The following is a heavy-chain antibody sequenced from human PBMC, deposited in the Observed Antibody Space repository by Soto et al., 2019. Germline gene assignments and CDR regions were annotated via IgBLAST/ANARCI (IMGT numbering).Heavy chain of an antibody. J-gene: IGHJ4*02. D-gene: IGHD6-19*01. CDR1: DEIVSSNSAA. Sequence: QGVSIQCAICDEIVSSNSAAWHWISQASSRGLEWLGRTYYRSKWYNDYAVSVKSRITINPDTSKNQFSLQLNSVTPEDTAVYYCARVGIAVAGVYVDYWGQGTLVTGSS. CDR2: TYYRSKWYN. CDR3: ARVGIAVAGVYVDY. V-gene: IGHV6-1*01.